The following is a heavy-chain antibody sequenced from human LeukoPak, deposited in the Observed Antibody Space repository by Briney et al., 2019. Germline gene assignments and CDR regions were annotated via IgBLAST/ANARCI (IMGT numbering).Heavy chain of an antibody. J-gene: IGHJ6*02. CDR3: ARWNYGTGSQNYGMDV. V-gene: IGHV4-31*03. Sequence: SQTLSLTCTVSGGSISSDNYYWTWVRQHPGKVLEWIGYIYYTGSTYYNPSLESRVPVSLDTSRNQFSLKLSSVTAADTAVYYCARWNYGTGSQNYGMDVWGQGTTVTVSS. CDR1: GGSISSDNYY. CDR2: IYYTGST. D-gene: IGHD3-10*01.